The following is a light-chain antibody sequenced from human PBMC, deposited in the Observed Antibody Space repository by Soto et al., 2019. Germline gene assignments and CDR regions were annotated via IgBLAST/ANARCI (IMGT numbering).Light chain of an antibody. V-gene: IGKV1-39*01. CDR2: AAS. CDR3: QQSYNTPVT. Sequence: DIQMTQSPSSLSASVGDRVTITCRASQSISSYFNWYQQKPGKAPKLLIYAASSLQSGVPSRFSGCGSGTDFTLTISSLQPEDFSTYYCQQSYNTPVTFGGGTKVEIK. CDR1: QSISSY. J-gene: IGKJ4*01.